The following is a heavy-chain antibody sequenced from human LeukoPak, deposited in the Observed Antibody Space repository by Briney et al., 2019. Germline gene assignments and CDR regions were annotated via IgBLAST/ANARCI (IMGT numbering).Heavy chain of an antibody. V-gene: IGHV3-74*01. CDR3: VRDLGGRSGH. D-gene: IGHD1-26*01. CDR2: INEDGSTT. J-gene: IGHJ4*02. Sequence: GGSLRLSCAASGFTFSSNWMHWVRQAPGKGLVWVSRINEDGSTTNYADSVKGRSTIFRDNAKNTLYLQMNSLGAEDTAVYYCVRDLGGRSGHWGQGTLVTVSS. CDR1: GFTFSSNW.